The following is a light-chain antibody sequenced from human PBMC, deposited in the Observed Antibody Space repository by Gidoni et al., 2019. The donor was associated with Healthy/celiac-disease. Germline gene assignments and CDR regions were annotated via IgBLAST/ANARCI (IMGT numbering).Light chain of an antibody. CDR2: AAS. CDR3: QQYYSYPRT. Sequence: AIRMTQSKSSPSASTGDRVTITCRASQGISSYLAWYQQKPGKAPKLLIYAASTLQSGVPSRFRGSGSGTDFTLTISCLQSEEFATYYCQQYYSYPRTFGQGTKVEIK. J-gene: IGKJ1*01. CDR1: QGISSY. V-gene: IGKV1-8*01.